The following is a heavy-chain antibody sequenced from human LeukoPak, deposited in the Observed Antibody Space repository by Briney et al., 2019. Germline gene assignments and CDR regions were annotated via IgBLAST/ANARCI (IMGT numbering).Heavy chain of an antibody. CDR2: FDPEDDET. CDR1: GYTLTELS. Sequence: ASVKVSCKVSGYTLTELSMHWVRQAPGKGLEWMGGFDPEDDETIYAQKFQGRVTMTEDTSTDTAYMELSSLRSEDTAVYYCATDRGYDILTGYYYWGQGTLVTVSS. D-gene: IGHD3-9*01. CDR3: ATDRGYDILTGYYY. V-gene: IGHV1-24*01. J-gene: IGHJ4*02.